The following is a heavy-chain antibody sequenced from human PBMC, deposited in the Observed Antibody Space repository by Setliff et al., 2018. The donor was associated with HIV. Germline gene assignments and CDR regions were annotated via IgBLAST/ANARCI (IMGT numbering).Heavy chain of an antibody. CDR1: GFIFNNYD. J-gene: IGHJ3*02. CDR2: ITTDSNYI. V-gene: IGHV3-21*06. Sequence: GGSLRLSCAASGFIFNNYDMNWVRQAPGKGPEWVSSITTDSNYIYHADSVKGRFTTSRDNAKNSLYLQMNSLTAEDTAVYYCASETGDAFDTWGRGTMVTVSS. CDR3: ASETGDAFDT.